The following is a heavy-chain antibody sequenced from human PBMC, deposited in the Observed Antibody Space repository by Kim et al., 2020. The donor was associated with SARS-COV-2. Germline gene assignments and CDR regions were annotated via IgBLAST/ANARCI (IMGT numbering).Heavy chain of an antibody. Sequence: NYNPALKSRVTISVDTSKNQFSLKLSSVTAADTAVYYCARGYSSGWYWNHWGQGTLVTVSS. J-gene: IGHJ5*02. D-gene: IGHD6-19*01. CDR3: ARGYSSGWYWNH. V-gene: IGHV4-59*09.